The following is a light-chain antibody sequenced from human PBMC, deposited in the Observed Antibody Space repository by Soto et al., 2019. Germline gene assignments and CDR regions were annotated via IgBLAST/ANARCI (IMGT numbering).Light chain of an antibody. Sequence: DIQMTQSPSTLSASVGDRVTITFRASQSISTWLAWYQQKPGKAPKLLIYDASSLQSGVPSRFSGSGSGTEFTLTISGLQPDDFATYYCQRYNSYSWTFGQGTKVDIK. CDR2: DAS. CDR1: QSISTW. J-gene: IGKJ1*01. V-gene: IGKV1-5*01. CDR3: QRYNSYSWT.